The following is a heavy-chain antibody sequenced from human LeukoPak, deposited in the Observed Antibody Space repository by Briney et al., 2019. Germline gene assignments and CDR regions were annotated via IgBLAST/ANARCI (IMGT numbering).Heavy chain of an antibody. D-gene: IGHD3-22*01. CDR3: ARSGGSGYYVFYYYYGMDV. V-gene: IGHV1-69*13. J-gene: IGHJ6*02. Sequence: ASVKVSCKASGGTFSSYAISWVRQAPGQGPEWMGGIIPIFGTANYAQKFQGRVTITADESTSTAYMELSSLRSEDTAVYYCARSGGSGYYVFYYYYGMDVWGQGTTVTVSS. CDR2: IIPIFGTA. CDR1: GGTFSSYA.